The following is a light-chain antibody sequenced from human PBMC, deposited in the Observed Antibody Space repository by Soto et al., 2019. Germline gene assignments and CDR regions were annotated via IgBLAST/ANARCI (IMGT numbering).Light chain of an antibody. CDR2: EGS. CDR1: SSDVGSYNL. V-gene: IGLV2-23*01. J-gene: IGLJ2*01. Sequence: QSVLTQPASVSGSPGQSITISCTGTSSDVGSYNLVSWYQQHPGKAPKLMIYEGSKRPSGVSNRFSGSKSGNTASLTISGLQAEDKADYYCCSYAGSSTHVVFGGGTKVTVL. CDR3: CSYAGSSTHVV.